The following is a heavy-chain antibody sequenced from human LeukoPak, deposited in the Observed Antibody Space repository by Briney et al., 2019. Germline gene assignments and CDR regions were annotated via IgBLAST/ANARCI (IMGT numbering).Heavy chain of an antibody. CDR2: ISGTSSLI. D-gene: IGHD3-3*01. CDR1: GFTFSTYS. J-gene: IGHJ4*02. Sequence: GGSLGLSCAASGFTFSTYSMNWVRQAPGKGLEWVSYISGTSSLIYYADSVKGRFTISRDNAKNSLYLQMNSLRGEDTAVYYCVRDQFFSFDYWGQGTLVTVSS. V-gene: IGHV3-48*01. CDR3: VRDQFFSFDY.